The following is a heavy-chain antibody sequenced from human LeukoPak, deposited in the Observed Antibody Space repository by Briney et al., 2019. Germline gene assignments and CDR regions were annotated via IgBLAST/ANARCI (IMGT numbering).Heavy chain of an antibody. CDR1: GFIFGATS. CDR3: TRDQH. V-gene: IGHV3-7*01. J-gene: IGHJ1*01. CDR2: INYDGSEK. Sequence: GGSLRLSCAGSGFIFGATSMSWVRQTPGKGLEWVASINYDGSEKYYVGSVEGRFTISRDSAKKSLFLQMNSLRAEDTAIYYCTRDQHWGQGTLVTVSS.